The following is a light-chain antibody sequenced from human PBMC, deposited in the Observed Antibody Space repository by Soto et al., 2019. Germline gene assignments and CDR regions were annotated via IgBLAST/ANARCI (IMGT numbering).Light chain of an antibody. Sequence: DIKMTQSPSSVSASVGDRVTITCRASQGISRFLAWYQQKSGKAPKFLIYAASSLQSGVLSRFSGIGSGTDFTLTINGLQPEDFATYYCQQTNSFPYTFGQGTKVDSK. J-gene: IGKJ2*01. CDR3: QQTNSFPYT. CDR1: QGISRF. CDR2: AAS. V-gene: IGKV1-12*01.